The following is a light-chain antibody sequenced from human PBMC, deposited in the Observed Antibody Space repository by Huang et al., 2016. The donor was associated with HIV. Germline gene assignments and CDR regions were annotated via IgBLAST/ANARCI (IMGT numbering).Light chain of an antibody. V-gene: IGKV3-11*01. Sequence: EVVLTPSPVTRSLSPGEVATLSCRASQSVSSYLAWYQQKPGQPPRRLIYDTSKRAADLQARFSGSGSGTDFTLTITSLEPEDFAVYYCQQRSNWPYTFGQGTKLDIK. CDR2: DTS. CDR3: QQRSNWPYT. J-gene: IGKJ2*01. CDR1: QSVSSY.